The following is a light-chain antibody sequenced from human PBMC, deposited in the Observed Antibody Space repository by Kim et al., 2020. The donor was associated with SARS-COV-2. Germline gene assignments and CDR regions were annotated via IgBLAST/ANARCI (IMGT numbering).Light chain of an antibody. CDR1: SLRSYY. CDR3: NSRDSNDNVV. Sequence: VALGQAVRITCQGDSLRSYYATWYQQKPGQAPILVIYGKNHRPSGFPDRFSGASSENTASMTIAGTQAGDEADYYCNSRDSNDNVVFGGGTQLTVL. CDR2: GKN. V-gene: IGLV3-19*01. J-gene: IGLJ2*01.